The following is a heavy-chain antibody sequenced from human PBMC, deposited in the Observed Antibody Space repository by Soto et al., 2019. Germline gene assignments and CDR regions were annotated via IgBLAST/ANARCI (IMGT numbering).Heavy chain of an antibody. Sequence: GGSLRLSCAASGFTFSSYGMHWVRQAPGKGLEWVAVIWYDGSNKYYADSVKGRFTISRDNSKNTLYLQMNSLRAEDTAVYYCARGGNDFWSDFDYWGQGTLVTVSS. V-gene: IGHV3-33*01. J-gene: IGHJ4*02. CDR2: IWYDGSNK. D-gene: IGHD3-3*01. CDR3: ARGGNDFWSDFDY. CDR1: GFTFSSYG.